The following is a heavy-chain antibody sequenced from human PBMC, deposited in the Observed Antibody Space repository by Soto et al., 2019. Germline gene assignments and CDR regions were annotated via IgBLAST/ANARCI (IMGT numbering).Heavy chain of an antibody. Sequence: ASVKVSCKASGYTFSTYGISWVRQAPGQGPEWMGWINAYNGNTNYAQRLQGRVTMTTDTPTSTAHMELRSLRSDDTAVYYCAREVDYYDSSGYYASSFDYWG. CDR1: GYTFSTYG. J-gene: IGHJ4*01. D-gene: IGHD3-22*01. V-gene: IGHV1-18*01. CDR2: INAYNGNT. CDR3: AREVDYYDSSGYYASSFDY.